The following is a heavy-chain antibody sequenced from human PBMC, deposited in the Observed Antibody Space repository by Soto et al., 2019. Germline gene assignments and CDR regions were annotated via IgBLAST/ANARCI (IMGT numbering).Heavy chain of an antibody. V-gene: IGHV1-18*01. CDR2: ISDYNGNT. CDR3: ARGEGYCSGGSCSTFDY. CDR1: GYTFTSYG. D-gene: IGHD2-15*01. J-gene: IGHJ4*02. Sequence: QVPLVQSGAEVKKPGASVKVSCKASGYTFTSYGISWVRQAPGQGLEWMGWISDYNGNTNYAQKLQGRVTMTTDTTTSTAYMELRSLRSDDTAVYYCARGEGYCSGGSCSTFDYWGQGTLVTVSS.